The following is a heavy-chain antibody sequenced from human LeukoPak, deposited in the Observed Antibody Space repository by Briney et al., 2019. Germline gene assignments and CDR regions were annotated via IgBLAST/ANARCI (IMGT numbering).Heavy chain of an antibody. J-gene: IGHJ5*02. CDR2: IRSKAYGGTT. D-gene: IGHD6-19*01. CDR3: TKESSGWYEGWFDP. Sequence: PGRSLRLSCTASGFTFGDYAMSWDRQAPGKGLEWVGFIRSKAYGGTTEYAASVKGRFTISRDDSKSIAYLQMNSLKTEDTAVYYCTKESSGWYEGWFDPWGQGTLVTVSS. V-gene: IGHV3-49*04. CDR1: GFTFGDYA.